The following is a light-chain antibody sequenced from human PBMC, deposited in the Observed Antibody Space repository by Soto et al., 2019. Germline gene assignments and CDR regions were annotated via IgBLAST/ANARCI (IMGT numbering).Light chain of an antibody. CDR1: QYIDTY. Sequence: DIQMAQSPSSLSASVGDRVTITCRASQYIDTYLHWYQQKPGKAPKLLIYAASSLQSGVPSRFSGSGSGTDFTLTISSLQPEDFASYFCQQTHSVPQTFGGGTKVESK. V-gene: IGKV1-39*01. CDR2: AAS. CDR3: QQTHSVPQT. J-gene: IGKJ4*01.